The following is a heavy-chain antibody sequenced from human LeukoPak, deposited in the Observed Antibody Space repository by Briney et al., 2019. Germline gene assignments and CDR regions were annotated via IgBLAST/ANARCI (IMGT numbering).Heavy chain of an antibody. CDR1: RYTFTNYY. CDR3: ASRASCSGGSCYMFDY. Sequence: ASVKVSCKTSRYTFTNYYLHWVRQAPGQGLEWMAIINPTDDITTYAQKFQGRVTITADESTSTAYMELSSLRSEDTAVYYCASRASCSGGSCYMFDYWGQGTLVTVSS. J-gene: IGHJ4*02. D-gene: IGHD2-15*01. CDR2: INPTDDIT. V-gene: IGHV1-46*01.